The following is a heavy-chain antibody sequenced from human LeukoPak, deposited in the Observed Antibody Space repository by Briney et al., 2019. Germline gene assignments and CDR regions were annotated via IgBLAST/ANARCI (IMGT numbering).Heavy chain of an antibody. V-gene: IGHV3-33*08. J-gene: IGHJ3*02. D-gene: IGHD3-3*01. CDR1: GFTFSSYG. Sequence: QPGGSLRLSCAASGFTFSSYGMHWVRQAPGKGLEWVAVIWYDGSNKYYADSVKGRFTISRDNSKNTLYPQMNSLRAEDTAVYYCARGTYYDFWSGYDAFDIWGQGTMVTVSS. CDR2: IWYDGSNK. CDR3: ARGTYYDFWSGYDAFDI.